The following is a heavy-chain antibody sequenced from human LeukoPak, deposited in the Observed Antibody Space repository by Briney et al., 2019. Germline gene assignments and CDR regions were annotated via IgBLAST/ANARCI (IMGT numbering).Heavy chain of an antibody. V-gene: IGHV1-18*01. CDR1: GYTFTSYG. D-gene: IGHD3-22*01. J-gene: IGHJ4*02. CDR3: ARDGHRRYYYESSDYRFDY. Sequence: ASVKVSCKASGYTFTSYGFSWVRQAPGQGLEWVGGISSYNGNANYAQKFQGRATMTTDTSTSTPYMELRSLRSDDAAVYYCARDGHRRYYYESSDYRFDYWGQGTLVTVSS. CDR2: ISSYNGNA.